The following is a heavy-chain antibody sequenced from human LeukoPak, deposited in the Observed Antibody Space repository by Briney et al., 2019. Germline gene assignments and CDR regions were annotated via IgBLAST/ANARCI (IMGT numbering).Heavy chain of an antibody. Sequence: GGSLRLSCAASGFTFSSYAMSGVREAPGKGLEWVLAISGSGGSTYYADSVKGRFTISRDNSKNTLYLQMNSLRAEDTAVYYCAKDWYDSSGYPQFDYWGQGTLVTVSS. J-gene: IGHJ4*02. CDR1: GFTFSSYA. CDR2: ISGSGGST. CDR3: AKDWYDSSGYPQFDY. D-gene: IGHD3-22*01. V-gene: IGHV3-23*01.